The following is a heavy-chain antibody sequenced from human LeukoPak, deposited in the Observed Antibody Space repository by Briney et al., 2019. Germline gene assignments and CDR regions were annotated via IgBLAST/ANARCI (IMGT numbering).Heavy chain of an antibody. CDR2: IYYSGST. D-gene: IGHD5-12*01. Sequence: SETLSLTCTVSGGSVSSSSCYWGWIRQPPGKGLEWIGSIYYSGSTYYNPSLKSRVTISVDTSKNQFSLKLSSVTAADTAVYYCARADVFGYSGYDYYFDYWGQGTLVTVSS. V-gene: IGHV4-39*01. CDR3: ARADVFGYSGYDYYFDY. J-gene: IGHJ4*02. CDR1: GGSVSSSSCY.